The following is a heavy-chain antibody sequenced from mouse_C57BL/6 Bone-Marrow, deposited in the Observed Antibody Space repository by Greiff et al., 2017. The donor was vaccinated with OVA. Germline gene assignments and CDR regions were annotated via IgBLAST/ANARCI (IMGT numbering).Heavy chain of an antibody. CDR1: GYAFTNYL. CDR3: ARSPYYYGSRRDWYFDV. V-gene: IGHV1-54*01. Sequence: VQLVESGAELVRPGTSVKVSCKASGYAFTNYLIEWVKQRPGQGLEWIGVINPGSGGTNYNEKFKGKATLTADKSSSTAYMQLSSLTSEDSAVYFCARSPYYYGSRRDWYFDVWGTGTTVTVSS. J-gene: IGHJ1*03. CDR2: INPGSGGT. D-gene: IGHD1-1*01.